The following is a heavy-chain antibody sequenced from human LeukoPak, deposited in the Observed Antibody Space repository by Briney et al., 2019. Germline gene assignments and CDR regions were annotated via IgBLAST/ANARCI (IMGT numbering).Heavy chain of an antibody. D-gene: IGHD3-10*01. Sequence: SETLSPTCAVYGGSFSGYYWSWIRQPPGKGLEWIGEINHSGSTNYNPSLKSRVTISVDTSKNQFSLKLSSVTAADTAVYYCARVRLYYGSGSYYKGGLHFDYWGQGTLVTVSS. J-gene: IGHJ4*02. CDR1: GGSFSGYY. V-gene: IGHV4-34*01. CDR3: ARVRLYYGSGSYYKGGLHFDY. CDR2: INHSGST.